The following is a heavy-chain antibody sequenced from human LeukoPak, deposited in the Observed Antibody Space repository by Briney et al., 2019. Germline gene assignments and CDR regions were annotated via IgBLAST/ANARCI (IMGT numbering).Heavy chain of an antibody. J-gene: IGHJ1*01. Sequence: GGSLRLSCAASGFTFDDYAMHWVRQAPGKGLEWDSGISWNSGSIGYADSVKGRFTISRDNAKNSLYLQMNSLRAEDTALYYCAKDSAGYSSSWYQDFQHWGQGTLVTVSS. CDR3: AKDSAGYSSSWYQDFQH. CDR1: GFTFDDYA. V-gene: IGHV3-9*01. CDR2: ISWNSGSI. D-gene: IGHD6-13*01.